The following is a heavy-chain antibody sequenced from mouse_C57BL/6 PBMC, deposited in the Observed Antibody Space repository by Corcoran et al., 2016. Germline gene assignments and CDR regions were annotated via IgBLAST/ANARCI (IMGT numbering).Heavy chain of an antibody. CDR2: INPNNGGT. J-gene: IGHJ1*03. Sequence: EVQLQQSGPELVKPGASVKMPCKASGYTFTDYNMDWVKQRHGKGLEWIGDINPNNGGTIYNQKFKGKATLTVDKSSSTAYMELRSLTYEDTAFYYGTRATVFSYFDVWGTGTTVTVSS. D-gene: IGHD1-1*01. V-gene: IGHV1-18*01. CDR3: TRATVFSYFDV. CDR1: GYTFTDYN.